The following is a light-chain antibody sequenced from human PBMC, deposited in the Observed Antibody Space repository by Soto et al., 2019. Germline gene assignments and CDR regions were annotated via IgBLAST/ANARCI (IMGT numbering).Light chain of an antibody. CDR1: IDHVGAYHY. Sequence: QSVLTQPPSASGSPGQSVTISCTGTIDHVGAYHYVSWYRQFPGEAPQLIIYEVTKRPSGVPDRFSGSKSGNTASLTVSGLQADDEADYYCSSYGGFNNVIFGGGTKLTVL. CDR3: SSYGGFNNVI. V-gene: IGLV2-8*01. J-gene: IGLJ2*01. CDR2: EVT.